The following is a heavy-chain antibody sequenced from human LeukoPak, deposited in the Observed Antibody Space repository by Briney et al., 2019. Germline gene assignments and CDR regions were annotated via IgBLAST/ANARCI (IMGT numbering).Heavy chain of an antibody. CDR3: ARESLVGAPDAFDI. Sequence: PGGSLRLSCAASGFTVSNNYMTWVRQAPGKGLEWVSLNSGGSTYYADSVKGRFTISRDNSKNTVHLQMNSLRAEDTAVYYCARESLVGAPDAFDIWGQGTMVTVSS. V-gene: IGHV3-66*01. CDR2: NSGGST. J-gene: IGHJ3*02. CDR1: GFTVSNNY. D-gene: IGHD1-26*01.